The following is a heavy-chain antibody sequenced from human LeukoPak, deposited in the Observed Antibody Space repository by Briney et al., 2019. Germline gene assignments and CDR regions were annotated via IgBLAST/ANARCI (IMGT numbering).Heavy chain of an antibody. CDR3: EMGYDSSGYSWFDP. Sequence: PGGSLRLSCAASGFTFSSYGMHWVRQAPGKGLEWVAFIRYDGSNKYYADSVKGQFTISRDNSKNTLYLQMNSLRAEDTAVYYREMGYDSSGYSWFDPWGQGTLVTVSS. V-gene: IGHV3-30*02. J-gene: IGHJ5*02. CDR1: GFTFSSYG. CDR2: IRYDGSNK. D-gene: IGHD3-22*01.